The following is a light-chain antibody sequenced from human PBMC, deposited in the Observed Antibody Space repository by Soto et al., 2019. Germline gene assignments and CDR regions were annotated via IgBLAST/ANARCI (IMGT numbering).Light chain of an antibody. CDR3: QQYNNLPLT. CDR2: SAS. CDR1: QSVNSD. Sequence: DTVMTQSPATLSASPGESATLSCRASQSVNSDLAWYQQIRGQAPRLLIYSASTLPTGEPARLSGSVSGTEFTLTISRLQSEDFASYYCQQYNNLPLTFSGGTKVEI. J-gene: IGKJ4*01. V-gene: IGKV3-15*01.